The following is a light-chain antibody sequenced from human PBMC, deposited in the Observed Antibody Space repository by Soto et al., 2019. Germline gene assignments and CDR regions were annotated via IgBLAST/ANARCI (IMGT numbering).Light chain of an antibody. CDR2: KAS. V-gene: IGKV1-5*03. CDR1: QSLNNW. Sequence: DIQMTQSPSTLSASVGDRVTITCRASQSLNNWLAWYQQKPGKAPKLLIYKASSLESGVPSRFSGSGSGTEFNLNISSLQPDDFATYYCQQFNSYVWTFGQGTRVEIK. CDR3: QQFNSYVWT. J-gene: IGKJ1*01.